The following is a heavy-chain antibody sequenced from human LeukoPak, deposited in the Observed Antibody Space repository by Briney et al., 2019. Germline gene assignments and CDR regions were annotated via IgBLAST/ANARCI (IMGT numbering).Heavy chain of an antibody. D-gene: IGHD3-16*01. Sequence: PSETLSLTCTVSGGSISTYYWSWIRQPPGKGLEWIGYIYYSGNTNHNPSLKSRVTISVDTSKNQFSLKLSSVTAADTAVYYCARQGFGSSYFDYWGQGTLVTVSS. CDR3: ARQGFGSSYFDY. V-gene: IGHV4-59*08. CDR1: GGSISTYY. J-gene: IGHJ4*02. CDR2: IYYSGNT.